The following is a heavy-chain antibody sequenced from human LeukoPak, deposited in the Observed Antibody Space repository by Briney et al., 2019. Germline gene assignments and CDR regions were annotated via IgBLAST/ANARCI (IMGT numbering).Heavy chain of an antibody. CDR3: ARCDQGTQQWVMDY. CDR2: ISSSSSYI. J-gene: IGHJ4*02. V-gene: IGHV3-21*01. Sequence: GGSLRLSCAASGFTFSSYSMNWVRQAPGKGLEWVSSISSSSSYIYYADSVKGRFTISRDNAKNSLYLQMNSLRAEDTAVYYCARCDQGTQQWVMDYWGQGTLVTVSS. D-gene: IGHD6-19*01. CDR1: GFTFSSYS.